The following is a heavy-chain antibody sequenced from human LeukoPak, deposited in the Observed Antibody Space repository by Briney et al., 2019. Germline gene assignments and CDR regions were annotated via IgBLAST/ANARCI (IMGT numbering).Heavy chain of an antibody. V-gene: IGHV3-30*02. Sequence: PGGSLRLSCAASGFTFSSYGMHWVRQAPGKGLEWVAFIRYDGSNKYYADSVKGRFTISRDNSKNTLYLQMNSLRAEDTAVYYCARELCSSTSCYVGYYYYGMDVWGQGTTVTVSS. CDR3: ARELCSSTSCYVGYYYYGMDV. CDR1: GFTFSSYG. D-gene: IGHD2-2*01. CDR2: IRYDGSNK. J-gene: IGHJ6*02.